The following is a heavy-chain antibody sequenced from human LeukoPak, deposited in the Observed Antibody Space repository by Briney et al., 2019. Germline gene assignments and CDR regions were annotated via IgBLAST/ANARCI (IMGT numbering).Heavy chain of an antibody. V-gene: IGHV1-18*01. D-gene: IGHD4-23*01. J-gene: IGHJ4*02. CDR2: TSAYNGNT. CDR1: GYTFTSYG. Sequence: ASVKVSCKASGYTFTSYGISWVRQAPGQGLEWMGWTSAYNGNTNYAQKLQGRVTMTTDTSTSTAYMELRSLRSDDTAVYYCARDGEVDGGTLPFDYWGQGTLVTVSS. CDR3: ARDGEVDGGTLPFDY.